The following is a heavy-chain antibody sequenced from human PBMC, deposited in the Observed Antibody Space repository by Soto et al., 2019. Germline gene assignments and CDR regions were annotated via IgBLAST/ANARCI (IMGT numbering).Heavy chain of an antibody. CDR1: GLTFGSAW. D-gene: IGHD1-26*01. Sequence: DVQLVESGGGLVEPGGSLRLSCAASGLTFGSAWMSWVRQAPGKGLEWVGRIRSKIDGGTADYAGPVKGRFTISRDDSKSTLSLQMNSLKIEDTGIYHCYSHVVFASGTHSETLTWGQGTLVTVSA. J-gene: IGHJ5*02. CDR3: YSHVVFASGTHSETLT. V-gene: IGHV3-15*07. CDR2: IRSKIDGGTA.